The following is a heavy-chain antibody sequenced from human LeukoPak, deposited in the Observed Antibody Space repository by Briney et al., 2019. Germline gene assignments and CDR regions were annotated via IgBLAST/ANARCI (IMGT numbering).Heavy chain of an antibody. J-gene: IGHJ3*02. CDR1: GYTFTSYG. Sequence: ASMKVSCKASGYTFTSYGISWVRQAPGQGLEWMGWISAYNGNTNYAQKLQGRATMTTDTSTSTAYMELRSLRSDDTAVYYCARDYCSSTSCQHSNDAFDIWGQGTMVTVSS. V-gene: IGHV1-18*01. D-gene: IGHD2-2*01. CDR3: ARDYCSSTSCQHSNDAFDI. CDR2: ISAYNGNT.